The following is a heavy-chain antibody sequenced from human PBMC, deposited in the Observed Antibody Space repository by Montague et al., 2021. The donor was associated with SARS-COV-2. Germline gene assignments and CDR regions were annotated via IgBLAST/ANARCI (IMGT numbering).Heavy chain of an antibody. CDR3: AREFRTYGYGGQYWYFDL. V-gene: IGHV3-74*01. CDR1: GFTFSSYW. D-gene: IGHD3-10*01. Sequence: SLRLSCAASGFTFSSYWMHWVRQAPGKGLVWVSRINSDGSSTSYADSVKGRFTISRDNAKNTPYLQMNSLRAEDTAVYYCAREFRTYGYGGQYWYFDLWGRGTLVTVSS. CDR2: INSDGSST. J-gene: IGHJ2*01.